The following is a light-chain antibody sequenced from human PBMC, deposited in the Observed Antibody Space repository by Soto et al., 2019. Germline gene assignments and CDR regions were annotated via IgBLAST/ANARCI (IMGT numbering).Light chain of an antibody. CDR2: AAS. Sequence: DIQMTQSPSSLSASVGDRVTITCRASQGINKYVNWYQQKSGKAPKVLIYAASSLQSGVPSRFSGGGSGTDFTLTISSLQPEDFATYYCQQSYSTPRTFGQGTKLEI. CDR1: QGINKY. V-gene: IGKV1-39*01. J-gene: IGKJ2*01. CDR3: QQSYSTPRT.